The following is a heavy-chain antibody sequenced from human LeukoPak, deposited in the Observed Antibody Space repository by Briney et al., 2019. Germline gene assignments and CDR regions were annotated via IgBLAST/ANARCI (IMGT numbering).Heavy chain of an antibody. D-gene: IGHD2-21*02. J-gene: IGHJ4*02. CDR3: AKGEAYCGGDCYFPDFDY. CDR1: GFTFSSYG. V-gene: IGHV3-30*02. CDR2: IRYDGSNK. Sequence: GGSLRLSCAASGFTFSSYGMHWVRQAPGKGLEWVAFIRYDGSNKYYADSVKGRFTISRDNSKNKLYLQMNSLRAQDTAVYYCAKGEAYCGGDCYFPDFDYWGQGTLVTVSS.